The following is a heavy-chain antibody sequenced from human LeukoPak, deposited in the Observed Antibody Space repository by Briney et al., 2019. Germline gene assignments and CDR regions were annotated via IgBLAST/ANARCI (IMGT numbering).Heavy chain of an antibody. CDR2: IYYSGST. CDR1: GGSISSDY. Sequence: SETLSPTCTISGGSISSDYWSWIRQPPGKGLEWIGYIYYSGSTNYNPSLKSRVTISIDTSKNQFSLKLSSVTAADTAVYYCARTGLNLLGEFDAWGQGALVTVST. J-gene: IGHJ5*02. CDR3: ARTGLNLLGEFDA. D-gene: IGHD2-15*01. V-gene: IGHV4-59*01.